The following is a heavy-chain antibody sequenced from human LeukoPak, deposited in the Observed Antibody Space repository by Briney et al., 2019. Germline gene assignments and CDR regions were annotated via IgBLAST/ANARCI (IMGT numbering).Heavy chain of an antibody. Sequence: GGSLRLSCAASGFTFSSYAMSWVRQAPGKGLEWVSAISGSGGSAYYADSVKGRFNISRDNAKNSLYLQMNSLRAEDTAVYFCARVNIYGCDPPYYFDYWGQGTLVTVSS. CDR3: ARVNIYGCDPPYYFDY. CDR1: GFTFSSYA. CDR2: ISGSGGSA. J-gene: IGHJ4*02. V-gene: IGHV3-23*01. D-gene: IGHD2-15*01.